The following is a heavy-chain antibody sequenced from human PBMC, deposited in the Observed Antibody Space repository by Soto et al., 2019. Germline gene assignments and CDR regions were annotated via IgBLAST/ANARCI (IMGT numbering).Heavy chain of an antibody. CDR1: GYTFTSYD. Sequence: ASVKVSCKASGYTFTSYDINWVRQATGQGLEWMGWMNPNSGNTGYAQKFQGRVTMIRNTSISTAYMELSSLRSEDTAVYYCARVVVTAIRYYYYGMDVWGQGTTVTVSS. D-gene: IGHD2-21*02. CDR3: ARVVVTAIRYYYYGMDV. V-gene: IGHV1-8*01. CDR2: MNPNSGNT. J-gene: IGHJ6*02.